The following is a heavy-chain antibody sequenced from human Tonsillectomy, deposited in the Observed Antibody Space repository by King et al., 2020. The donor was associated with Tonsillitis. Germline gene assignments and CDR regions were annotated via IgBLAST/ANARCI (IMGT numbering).Heavy chain of an antibody. CDR3: ALQPLYYYYGMDV. V-gene: IGHV3-23*03. J-gene: IGHJ6*02. CDR2: IYSGASTT. Sequence: VQLVESGGGLVQPGGSLRLSCAASGFTFSNYAMSWVRQAPGKGLEWVSVIYSGASTTYYADAVKGRFTISRDNSKNTLYLQMNSLRAEDTAVYYCALQPLYYYYGMDVWGQGTTVTVSS. CDR1: GFTFSNYA.